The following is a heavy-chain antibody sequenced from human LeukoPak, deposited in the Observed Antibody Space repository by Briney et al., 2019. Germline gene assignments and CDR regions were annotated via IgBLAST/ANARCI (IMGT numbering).Heavy chain of an antibody. Sequence: GRSLRLSCAASGFTFSRHGMHWVRQAPGKGLEWVTIISYDGSNTYYADSVKGRFTISRDNSKNMLFLQMNSLRVEDTADYYCARHPGDFTGIVNYYYMDVWGKGTAVTVSS. V-gene: IGHV3-30*03. CDR2: ISYDGSNT. CDR1: GFTFSRHG. D-gene: IGHD1-26*01. J-gene: IGHJ6*03. CDR3: ARHPGDFTGIVNYYYMDV.